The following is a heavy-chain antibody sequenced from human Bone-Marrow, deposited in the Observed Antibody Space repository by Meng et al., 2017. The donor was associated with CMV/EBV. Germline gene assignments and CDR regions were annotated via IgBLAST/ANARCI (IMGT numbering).Heavy chain of an antibody. Sequence: GESLKISCAASGFTFRSHAMSWVRQAPGKGLEWVSHISGSGGSTYYADSVKGRFTISRDNSKNTLYLQMNSLRAEDTALYFCVKGVTVTTLDYWGRGTRVTGYS. CDR2: ISGSGGST. V-gene: IGHV3-23*01. J-gene: IGHJ4*02. CDR3: VKGVTVTTLDY. CDR1: GFTFRSHA. D-gene: IGHD4-17*01.